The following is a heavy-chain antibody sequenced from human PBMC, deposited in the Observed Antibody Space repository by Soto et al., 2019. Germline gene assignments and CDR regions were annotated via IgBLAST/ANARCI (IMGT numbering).Heavy chain of an antibody. CDR3: AREKVGEVQPPSWSLDP. D-gene: IGHD1-26*01. CDR1: GHTFTKYY. CDR2: INPSGGST. Sequence: QAQLVQSGAEVKEPGASVKVSCKASGHTFTKYYFHWVRQAPGQGLEWMGIINPSGGSTNYAERFQGRVTMTRDTSTSTMYMELSSLRSEDTAVYYCAREKVGEVQPPSWSLDPWGQGTLVTVSS. J-gene: IGHJ5*02. V-gene: IGHV1-46*01.